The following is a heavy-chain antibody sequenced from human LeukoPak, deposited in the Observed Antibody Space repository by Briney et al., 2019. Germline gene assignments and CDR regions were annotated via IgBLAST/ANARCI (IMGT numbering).Heavy chain of an antibody. D-gene: IGHD6-19*01. Sequence: SGVSLRLPCAASGFTFSSYAMNWVRQAPGKGMEWVSVISSSGGTTYYSDSVKGRFIISRDNSKNTLYLQMNSLRAEDTAVYYCAKAGIAVPATPEYCGQGTQVTVSS. J-gene: IGHJ4*02. CDR3: AKAGIAVPATPEY. CDR1: GFTFSSYA. V-gene: IGHV3-23*01. CDR2: ISSSGGTT.